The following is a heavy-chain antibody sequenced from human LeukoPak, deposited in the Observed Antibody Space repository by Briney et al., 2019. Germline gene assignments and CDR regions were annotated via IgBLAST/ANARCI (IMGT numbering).Heavy chain of an antibody. V-gene: IGHV3-53*01. CDR1: ELTVSSNY. Sequence: GGSLRLSCAASELTVSSNYMSWVRQAPGKGLEWVSVIYSGGSTYYADSVKGRFTISRDNSKNTLYLQMNSLRAEDTAVYYCASGSGSYRTPYYYMDVWGTGTTVTVSS. J-gene: IGHJ6*03. D-gene: IGHD3-10*01. CDR2: IYSGGST. CDR3: ASGSGSYRTPYYYMDV.